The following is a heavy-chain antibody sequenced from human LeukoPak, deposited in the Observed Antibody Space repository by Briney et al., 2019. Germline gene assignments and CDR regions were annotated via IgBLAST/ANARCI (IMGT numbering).Heavy chain of an antibody. Sequence: SETLSLTCAVYGGSFSGYYWSWIRQPPGKGLEWIGEINHSGSTNYNPSLKSRVTISVDTSKNQFSLRLNSVTAADTAVYYCARGTSAPTPYYYDSSGYLLFDYWGQGTLVTVSS. CDR2: INHSGST. V-gene: IGHV4-34*01. D-gene: IGHD3-22*01. J-gene: IGHJ4*02. CDR3: ARGTSAPTPYYYDSSGYLLFDY. CDR1: GGSFSGYY.